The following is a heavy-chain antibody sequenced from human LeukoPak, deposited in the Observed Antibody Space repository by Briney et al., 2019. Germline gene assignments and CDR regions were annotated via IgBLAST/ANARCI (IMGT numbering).Heavy chain of an antibody. CDR3: AKGTRFDP. CDR2: VFYSGNT. V-gene: IGHV4-59*01. J-gene: IGHJ5*02. D-gene: IGHD1-7*01. CDR1: GGSISTYY. Sequence: KPSETLSLTCTVSGGSISTYYWNWIRQAPGKGLEWIGYVFYSGNTYYNPSLRGRVTISIDMSKSQFSLNLSSVTAADTAVYFCAKGTRFDPWGQGTLVTVSS.